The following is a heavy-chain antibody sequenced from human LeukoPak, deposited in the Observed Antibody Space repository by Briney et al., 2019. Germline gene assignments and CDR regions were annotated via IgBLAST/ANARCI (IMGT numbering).Heavy chain of an antibody. CDR3: ARKNQLFNAAFDI. CDR2: TYSDDST. V-gene: IGHV3-53*01. D-gene: IGHD2-2*01. CDR1: GFTVSSNY. Sequence: GGSLRLSCAASGFTVSSNYMSWVRQAPGKGLEWVSITYSDDSTNYADSVKGRFTISRDNSKNTLSLQMNSLRVEDTAVYYCARKNQLFNAAFDIWGQGTLVTVSS. J-gene: IGHJ4*02.